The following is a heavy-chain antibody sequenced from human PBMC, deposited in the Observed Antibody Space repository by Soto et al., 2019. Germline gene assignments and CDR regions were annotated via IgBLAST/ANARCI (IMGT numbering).Heavy chain of an antibody. CDR3: ARGRGRYYFDY. CDR1: GGSISSGAYY. CDR2: ISYSGST. V-gene: IGHV4-31*11. Sequence: TLSLTCAVSGGSISSGAYYGSWVRQPPGKGLEYVGYISYSGSTYYNPSLKSRVTISVDTSKNQSSLKLGSVTAADTAVYYCARGRGRYYFDYWGQGTLVTVSS. J-gene: IGHJ4*02.